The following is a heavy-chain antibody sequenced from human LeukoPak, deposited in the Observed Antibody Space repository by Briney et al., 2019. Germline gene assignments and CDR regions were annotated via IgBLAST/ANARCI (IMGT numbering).Heavy chain of an antibody. D-gene: IGHD6-13*01. Sequence: HPGGSLRLSCAASGFTVSSNYMSWVRQAPGKGLEWVSVIYSGGRTYYTDSVKGRFTISRDNSKNTLYLQMNSLRAEDTAVYYCARDGIAGLFDYWGQGTLVTVSS. CDR2: IYSGGRT. CDR1: GFTVSSNY. CDR3: ARDGIAGLFDY. V-gene: IGHV3-66*01. J-gene: IGHJ4*02.